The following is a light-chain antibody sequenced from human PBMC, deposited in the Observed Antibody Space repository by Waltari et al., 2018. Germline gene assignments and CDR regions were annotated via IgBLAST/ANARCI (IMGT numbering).Light chain of an antibody. V-gene: IGKV3-11*01. CDR3: QQRTNWPLT. J-gene: IGKJ4*01. Sequence: EVVLTQSPATLSLSPGERATLSYRASQSVSYYLAWYQQKPGQAPRLLIYDASNRATGIPARFSGSGSGTDFTLTISSLEPEDFAVYYCQQRTNWPLTFGGGTKVEI. CDR2: DAS. CDR1: QSVSYY.